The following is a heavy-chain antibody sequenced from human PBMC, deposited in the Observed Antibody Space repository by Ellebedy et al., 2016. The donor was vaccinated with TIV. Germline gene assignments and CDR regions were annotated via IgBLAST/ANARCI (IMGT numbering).Heavy chain of an antibody. CDR3: ARDRHCIGGTCYSV. CDR1: WLTVSNNY. CDR2: IYSGGDT. V-gene: IGHV3-53*01. D-gene: IGHD2-15*01. J-gene: IGHJ4*02. Sequence: GESLKISCAASWLTVSNNYMRWIRQSPGKGLEWVPLIYSGGDTYYSDSVNGRFTISRDNSKNTVYLQMNNLRVEDTAVYYCARDRHCIGGTCYSVWGQGTLVTVSS.